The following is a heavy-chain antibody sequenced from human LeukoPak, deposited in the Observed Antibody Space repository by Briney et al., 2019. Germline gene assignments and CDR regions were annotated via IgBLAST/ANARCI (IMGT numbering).Heavy chain of an antibody. CDR1: GGSISSHY. CDR2: IYTSGST. J-gene: IGHJ3*02. CDR3: VRGLYDSSTYRAFHI. V-gene: IGHV4-4*07. D-gene: IGHD3-22*01. Sequence: SETLSLTCTVSGGSISSHYWSWIRLPAGKGLEWIGRIYTSGSTNSNPFLKSRVTMSVDTSKNQFSLMLSSVTAADTAVYYCVRGLYDSSTYRAFHIWGQGTMVTVSS.